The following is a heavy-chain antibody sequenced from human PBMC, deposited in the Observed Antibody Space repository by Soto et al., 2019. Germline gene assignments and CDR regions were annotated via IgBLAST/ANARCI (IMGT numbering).Heavy chain of an antibody. Sequence: GGSVXGSCKAAGYIVGGYNVDGVRRAPGQGLEWMGWISGYNGKTKYAPTFQGRSTITTDTSTNTGYMELRSLTSDDTALYYPARDTFGYVPGFDVSGPRTIVTVS. CDR2: ISGYNGKT. J-gene: IGHJ3*01. CDR3: ARDTFGYVPGFDV. D-gene: IGHD5-18*01. CDR1: GYIVGGYN. V-gene: IGHV1-18*01.